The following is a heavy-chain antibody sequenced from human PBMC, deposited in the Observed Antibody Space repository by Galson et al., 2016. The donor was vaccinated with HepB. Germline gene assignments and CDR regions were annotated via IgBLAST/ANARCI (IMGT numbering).Heavy chain of an antibody. CDR2: ISGSGGAT. CDR3: ARPGYCSGSSCYVPFDI. D-gene: IGHD2-15*01. Sequence: SLRLSCAASGFTFSDYAMNWVRQAPGKGLEWVSVISGSGGATYYADSVKGRFTISRDNSKNTLYLQMNSLRAEDTAIYYCARPGYCSGSSCYVPFDIWGQGTMATVSS. CDR1: GFTFSDYA. J-gene: IGHJ3*02. V-gene: IGHV3-23*01.